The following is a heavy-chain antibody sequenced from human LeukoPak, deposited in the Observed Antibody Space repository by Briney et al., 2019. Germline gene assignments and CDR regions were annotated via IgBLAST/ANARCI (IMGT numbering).Heavy chain of an antibody. CDR2: IGARGDVT. D-gene: IGHD1-26*01. V-gene: IGHV3-23*01. CDR1: GFTFSSSW. CDR3: AKVHYTASFPGSFPGRNYFDS. Sequence: GGSLRLSCAASGFTFSSSWMSWVRQAPGKGPEWVSSIGARGDVTYSADSVKGRFTISRDNSKRTLFLQMNSLRAEDTAVYYCAKVHYTASFPGSFPGRNYFDSWGQGSLVTVSP. J-gene: IGHJ4*02.